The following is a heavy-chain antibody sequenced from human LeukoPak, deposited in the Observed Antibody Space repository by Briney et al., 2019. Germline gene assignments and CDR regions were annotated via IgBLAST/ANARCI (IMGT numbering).Heavy chain of an antibody. CDR1: GGSVGSDNSY. J-gene: IGHJ4*02. CDR3: ARGYYYRT. Sequence: SQTLSLTCTVSGGSVGSDNSYWNWIRQPAGKGLGWIGRIYADGSSTYNPSLKSRVTILVDTSKNQFSLRLSSMTAADTAVYYCARGYYYRTWGQGTLVTVSS. D-gene: IGHD3-10*01. CDR2: IYADGSS. V-gene: IGHV4-61*02.